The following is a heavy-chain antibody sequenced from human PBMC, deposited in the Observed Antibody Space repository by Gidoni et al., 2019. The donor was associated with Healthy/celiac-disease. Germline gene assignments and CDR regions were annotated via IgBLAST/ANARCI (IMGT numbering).Heavy chain of an antibody. V-gene: IGHV3-9*01. J-gene: IGHJ4*02. D-gene: IGHD2-2*01. CDR1: GFVFDAYA. CDR3: TKDIGYCSSTSCLGFDY. Sequence: VQLVESGGVLVQPGRSLRPSCAASGFVFDAYALHWVRQAPGKGLEWDSGISWNSDTIGYADSVKGRFTISRDNAKNSLYLQMNSLRPEDTALYYCTKDIGYCSSTSCLGFDYWGQGTLVTVSS. CDR2: ISWNSDTI.